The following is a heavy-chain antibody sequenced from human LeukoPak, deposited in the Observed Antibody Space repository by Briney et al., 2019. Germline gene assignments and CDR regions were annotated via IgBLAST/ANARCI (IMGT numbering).Heavy chain of an antibody. Sequence: GGSPRLSCAASGFTFSSYAMHWVRQAPGKGLEWVAVISYDGSNKYYADSVKGRFTISRDNSKNTLYLQMNSLRAEDTAVYYCARARTLVATAGARLDIWGQGTMVTVSS. J-gene: IGHJ3*02. V-gene: IGHV3-30-3*01. CDR1: GFTFSSYA. CDR2: ISYDGSNK. D-gene: IGHD5-12*01. CDR3: ARARTLVATAGARLDI.